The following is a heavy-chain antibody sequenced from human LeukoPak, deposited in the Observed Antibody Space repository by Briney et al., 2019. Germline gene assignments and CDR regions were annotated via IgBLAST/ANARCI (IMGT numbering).Heavy chain of an antibody. CDR2: INHSGST. CDR3: ARKSIVAAGRKPYDY. J-gene: IGHJ4*02. CDR1: GGSFSGYY. Sequence: SETLSLTCAVYGGSFSGYYWSWIRQPPGKGLEWIGEINHSGSTNYNPSLKSRVTISVDTSKNQFSLRLSSVTAADTAVYYCARKSIVAAGRKPYDYWDQGTLVTVSP. V-gene: IGHV4-34*01. D-gene: IGHD6-13*01.